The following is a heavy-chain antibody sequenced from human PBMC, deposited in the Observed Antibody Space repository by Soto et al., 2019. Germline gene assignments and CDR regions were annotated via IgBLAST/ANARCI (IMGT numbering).Heavy chain of an antibody. CDR3: ARGDGDYGRRLDP. Sequence: EVQLVESGGGLVQPGGSLRISCVASGFTVSTNYVSWVRQAPGKGLEWVSIIYDGGSTYYADYVKGRFTISRDNSKNTLYLQMNSLRGVDTAVYYCARGDGDYGRRLDPWGQGTLVTVSS. CDR1: GFTVSTNY. D-gene: IGHD4-17*01. J-gene: IGHJ5*02. CDR2: IYDGGST. V-gene: IGHV3-66*01.